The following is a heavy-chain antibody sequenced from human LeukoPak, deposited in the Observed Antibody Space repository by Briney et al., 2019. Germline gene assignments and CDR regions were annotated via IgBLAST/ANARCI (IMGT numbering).Heavy chain of an antibody. V-gene: IGHV1-69*13. J-gene: IGHJ6*03. Sequence: SVKVSCKASGGTFSDYALNWVRQAPGQGLEWMGVFIPILDTANSTQKFQGRLTITADVSTNTVYMELSSLRFDDTAVYFCAGIPVFGVVLHQEPVWGKGTTVTVSS. CDR1: GGTFSDYA. CDR2: FIPILDTA. D-gene: IGHD3-3*01. CDR3: AGIPVFGVVLHQEPV.